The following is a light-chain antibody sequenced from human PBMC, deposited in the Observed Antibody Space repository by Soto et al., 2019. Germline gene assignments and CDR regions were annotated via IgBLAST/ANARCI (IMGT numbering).Light chain of an antibody. J-gene: IGLJ1*01. V-gene: IGLV2-23*01. CDR2: EGS. CDR1: SSDVGSYNL. CDR3: CSYAGFYV. Sequence: QSALTQPASVSGSPGQSITISCTGTSSDVGSYNLVSWYQQHPGKAPKLMIYEGSKRPSGVSNRFSGSKSGNTASLTISGLQAEDEADYYCCSYAGFYVLGTGTK.